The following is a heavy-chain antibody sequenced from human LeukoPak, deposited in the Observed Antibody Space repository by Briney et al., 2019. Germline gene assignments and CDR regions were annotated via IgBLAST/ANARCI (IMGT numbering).Heavy chain of an antibody. D-gene: IGHD2-15*01. CDR1: GFTSSNYY. V-gene: IGHV3-11*04. Sequence: GGSLRLSCAASGFTSSNYYMSWIRQAPGKGLEWVSYISNSGNTKYYADSVKGRFTISRDNAKDSLFLQMNSLRAEDTAVYYCAREGVVVRYWGQGTLVTVSS. CDR3: AREGVVVRY. J-gene: IGHJ4*02. CDR2: ISNSGNTK.